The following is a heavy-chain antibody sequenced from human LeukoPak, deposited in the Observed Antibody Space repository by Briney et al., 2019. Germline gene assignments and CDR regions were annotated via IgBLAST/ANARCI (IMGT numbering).Heavy chain of an antibody. CDR1: GFTFSSYW. CDR3: ARGRWELLQDYRSLYYFDY. V-gene: IGHV3-7*01. CDR2: IKQDGSEK. D-gene: IGHD1-26*01. J-gene: IGHJ4*02. Sequence: GPLRLSCAASGFTFSSYWMSWVRQAPGKGLEWVANIKQDGSEKYYVDSVKGRFTISRDNAKNSLYLQMNSLRAEDTAVYYCARGRWELLQDYRSLYYFDYWGQGTLVTVSS.